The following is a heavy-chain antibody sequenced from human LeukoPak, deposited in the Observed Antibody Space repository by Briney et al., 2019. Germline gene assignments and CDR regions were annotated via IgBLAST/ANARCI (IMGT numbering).Heavy chain of an antibody. CDR2: IYYSGST. Sequence: SETLSLTCTVSGGSISSYYWSWIRQPPGKGLEWIGYIYYSGSTNHNPSLKSRVTISVDTSKNQFSLKLSSVTAADTAVYYCARDKRFGGSYSFDAFDIWGQGTMVTVSS. CDR3: ARDKRFGGSYSFDAFDI. D-gene: IGHD1-26*01. J-gene: IGHJ3*02. CDR1: GGSISSYY. V-gene: IGHV4-59*01.